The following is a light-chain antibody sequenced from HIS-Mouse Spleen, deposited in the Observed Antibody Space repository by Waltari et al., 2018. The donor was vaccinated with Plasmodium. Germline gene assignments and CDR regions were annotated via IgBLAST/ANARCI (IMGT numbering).Light chain of an antibody. CDR1: QGISSY. J-gene: IGKJ2*01. Sequence: DIQLTQSPSFLSASVGDSVTIPCRASQGISSYLAWYQQKPRKAPKRLIYAASTLQSGVPSRFSGSGSGTEFTLTISSLQPEDFATYYCQQLNSYPYTFGQGTKLEIK. CDR3: QQLNSYPYT. CDR2: AAS. V-gene: IGKV1-9*01.